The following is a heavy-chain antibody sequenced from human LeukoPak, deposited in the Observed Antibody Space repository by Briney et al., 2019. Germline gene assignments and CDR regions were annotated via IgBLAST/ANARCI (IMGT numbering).Heavy chain of an antibody. Sequence: GGSLRLSCAASGFTFSNNAMSWVRQAPGKGLEWVSGINNSGSKTYYADSARGRFTMSRDNSKNTLYLQMNSLRVEDTAVYYCATDPTETTRWFDPWGQGTLVTVSS. CDR1: GFTFSNNA. D-gene: IGHD4-17*01. J-gene: IGHJ5*02. CDR2: INNSGSKT. CDR3: ATDPTETTRWFDP. V-gene: IGHV3-23*01.